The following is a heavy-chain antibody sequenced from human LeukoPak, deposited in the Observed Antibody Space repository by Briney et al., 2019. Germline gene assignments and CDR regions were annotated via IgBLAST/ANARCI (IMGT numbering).Heavy chain of an antibody. CDR2: ISYDGSNK. D-gene: IGHD3-3*01. CDR1: GFTFSSYG. CDR3: AKVPLSGYFTSYYFDY. V-gene: IGHV3-30*18. Sequence: GRSLRLSCAASGFTFSSYGMHWVRQAPGKGLEWVAVISYDGSNKYYADSVKGRFTISRDNSKNTLYLQMNSLRAEDTAVYYCAKVPLSGYFTSYYFDYWGQGTLVTVSS. J-gene: IGHJ4*02.